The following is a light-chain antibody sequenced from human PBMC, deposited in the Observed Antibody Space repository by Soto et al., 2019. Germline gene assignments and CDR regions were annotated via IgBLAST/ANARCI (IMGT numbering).Light chain of an antibody. V-gene: IGLV2-23*01. CDR1: RNDVGSYDL. J-gene: IGLJ1*01. CDR3: CSYADVTTYV. Sequence: QSALTQPASVSGSPGQSITISCTGTRNDVGSYDLVSWYQQHPGKAPKLIIFEGNKRPSWVSNRFSGSKSGNTASLTIAGLQPEDEADYYCCSYADVTTYVFGNGTKLTVL. CDR2: EGN.